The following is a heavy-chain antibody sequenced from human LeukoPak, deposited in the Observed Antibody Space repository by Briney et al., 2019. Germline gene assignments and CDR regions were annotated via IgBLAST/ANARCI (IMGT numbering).Heavy chain of an antibody. J-gene: IGHJ4*02. CDR2: ISGNGGST. V-gene: IGHV3-23*01. Sequence: GGSLRLSCAASGFTFSSYAMSWVRQAPGKGLEWVSAISGNGGSTYYADSVKGRFTISRDNSKNTLYLQMNSLRAEDTAVYYCAKDGDSGPNFDYWGQGTLVTVSS. CDR1: GFTFSSYA. D-gene: IGHD5-12*01. CDR3: AKDGDSGPNFDY.